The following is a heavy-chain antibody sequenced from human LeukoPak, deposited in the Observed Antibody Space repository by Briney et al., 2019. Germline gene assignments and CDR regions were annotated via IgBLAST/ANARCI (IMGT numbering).Heavy chain of an antibody. J-gene: IGHJ4*02. D-gene: IGHD2-15*01. V-gene: IGHV1-3*03. Sequence: ASVKVSCKASGYTFTSYAMHWVRQAPGQRLEWMGWINAGNGNTKYSQEFQGRVTITRDTSASTAYMELSSLRSEDMAVYYCARAGYCSGGSCYGIDYWGQGTLVTVSS. CDR1: GYTFTSYA. CDR3: ARAGYCSGGSCYGIDY. CDR2: INAGNGNT.